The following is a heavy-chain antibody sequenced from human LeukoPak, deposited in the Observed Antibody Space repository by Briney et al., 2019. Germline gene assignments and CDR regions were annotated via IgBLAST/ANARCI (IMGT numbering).Heavy chain of an antibody. D-gene: IGHD3-22*01. Sequence: SETLSLTCSVSGGSISSYYWSWIRQPPGKGLEWIGYIYYSGSTNYNPSLKSRVTISVDTSKNQFSLKLSSVTAADTAVYYCARDHYYDGSGGVYWGQGTLVTVSP. CDR2: IYYSGST. V-gene: IGHV4-59*12. J-gene: IGHJ4*02. CDR1: GGSISSYY. CDR3: ARDHYYDGSGGVY.